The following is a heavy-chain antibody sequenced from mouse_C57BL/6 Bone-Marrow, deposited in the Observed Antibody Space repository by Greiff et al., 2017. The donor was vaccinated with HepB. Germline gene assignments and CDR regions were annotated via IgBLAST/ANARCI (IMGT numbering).Heavy chain of an antibody. V-gene: IGHV1-26*01. CDR3: AYYGSRFAY. CDR2: INPNNGGT. D-gene: IGHD1-1*01. Sequence: VQLQQSGPELVKPGASVKISCKASGYTFTDYYMNWVKQSHGKSLEWIGDINPNNGGTSYNQKFKGKATLTVDKSSSTAYMELRSLTSEDSAVYYCAYYGSRFAYWGQGTLVTVSA. J-gene: IGHJ3*01. CDR1: GYTFTDYY.